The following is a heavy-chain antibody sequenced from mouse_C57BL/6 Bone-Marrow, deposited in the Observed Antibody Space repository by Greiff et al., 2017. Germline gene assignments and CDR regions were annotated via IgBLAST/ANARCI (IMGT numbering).Heavy chain of an antibody. J-gene: IGHJ1*03. Sequence: QVQLQQPGAELVKPGASVKMSCKASGYTFTSYWITWVKQRPGQGLEWIGDIYPGSGSTNYNEKFKSKATLTVDTSSSRADMQLSSLTSEDAAVYYCARRCCSDYWYFDDWGTGTTVTVSS. CDR1: GYTFTSYW. CDR3: ARRCCSDYWYFDD. CDR2: IYPGSGST. D-gene: IGHD1-1*01. V-gene: IGHV1-55*01.